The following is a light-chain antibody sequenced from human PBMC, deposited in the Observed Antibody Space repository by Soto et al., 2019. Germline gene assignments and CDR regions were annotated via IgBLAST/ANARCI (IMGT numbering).Light chain of an antibody. CDR2: SAS. V-gene: IGKV1-27*01. CDR3: QKYNTVPWT. J-gene: IGKJ1*01. CDR1: QGISDY. Sequence: DIQMTQSPSSLSASVGDRVTITCRASQGISDYLAWYQQKPGKVPKLLIHSASTLQFGVPSRFSGSGSGTDFTLTISSLQPEDVATYYCQKYNTVPWTFGHGTKVEIK.